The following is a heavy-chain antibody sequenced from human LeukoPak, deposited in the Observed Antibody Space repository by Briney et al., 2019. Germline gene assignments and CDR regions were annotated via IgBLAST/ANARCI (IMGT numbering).Heavy chain of an antibody. CDR3: ARAGYSSGWYESGFFGYNWFDP. D-gene: IGHD6-19*01. V-gene: IGHV1-8*01. J-gene: IGHJ5*02. Sequence: ASVKVSCKASGYTFTSYDINWVRQATGQGLEWMGWMNPNSGNTGYAQKFQGRVTMTRNTSISTAYMELSSLRSEDTAVYYCARAGYSSGWYESGFFGYNWFDPWGQGTLVTVSS. CDR1: GYTFTSYD. CDR2: MNPNSGNT.